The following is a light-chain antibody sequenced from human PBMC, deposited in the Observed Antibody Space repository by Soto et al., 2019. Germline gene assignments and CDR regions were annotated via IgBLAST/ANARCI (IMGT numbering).Light chain of an antibody. J-gene: IGKJ1*01. CDR2: GAS. V-gene: IGKV3-20*01. Sequence: EIVLTQSPGTLSLSPGERATLSCRASQSVSSSHLAWYQQKPGLAPRLLIYGASSRATGIPDRFGGSGSGTDFTLTISRLEPEDFAVYYCQQYGSSPRTFGQGTKV. CDR3: QQYGSSPRT. CDR1: QSVSSSH.